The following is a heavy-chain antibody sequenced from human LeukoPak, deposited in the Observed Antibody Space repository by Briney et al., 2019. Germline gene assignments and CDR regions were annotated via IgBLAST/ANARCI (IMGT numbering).Heavy chain of an antibody. V-gene: IGHV1-2*02. Sequence: ASVKVSCKASGYTFTSYGISWVRQAPGQGLEWMGWINPSSGGTNYAQKFQGRVTMTRDTSISTAYMELSRLRSDDTAVYYCAREAGYSSGLDYWGQGTLVTVSS. CDR2: INPSSGGT. CDR3: AREAGYSSGLDY. D-gene: IGHD6-19*01. J-gene: IGHJ4*02. CDR1: GYTFTSYG.